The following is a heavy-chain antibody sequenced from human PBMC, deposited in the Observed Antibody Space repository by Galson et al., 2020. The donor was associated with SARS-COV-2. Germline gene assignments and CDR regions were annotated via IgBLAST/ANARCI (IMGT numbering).Heavy chain of an antibody. CDR1: GGSISSGGSY. CDR2: IYHTVSA. CDR3: ARMTMVRGIVYYGLDV. J-gene: IGHJ6*02. D-gene: IGHD3-10*01. V-gene: IGHV4-31*03. Sequence: SQTLSLTCRVSGGSISSGGSYWSWFRQHPGKGLAWIGYIYHTVSAYYSPSLDSRVFISVDTSKNHFSLELRSATAADTAVYYCARMTMVRGIVYYGLDVWGRGTTVTVSS.